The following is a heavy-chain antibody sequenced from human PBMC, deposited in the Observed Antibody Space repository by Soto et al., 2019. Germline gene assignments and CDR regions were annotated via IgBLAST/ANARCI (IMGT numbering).Heavy chain of an antibody. D-gene: IGHD4-17*01. Sequence: QVQLVQSGAEVKKPGSSVKVSCKASGGTFSSYAISWVRQAPGQGLEWMGGIIPIFGTANYAQKFQGRVTITADESTSTAYMEQSSLRSEDTAVYYCASGDSSYGDYAGSDWGQGTLVTVSS. CDR1: GGTFSSYA. CDR3: ASGDSSYGDYAGSD. J-gene: IGHJ4*02. CDR2: IIPIFGTA. V-gene: IGHV1-69*12.